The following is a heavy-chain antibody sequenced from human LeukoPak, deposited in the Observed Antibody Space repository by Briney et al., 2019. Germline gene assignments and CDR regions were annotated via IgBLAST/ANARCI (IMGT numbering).Heavy chain of an antibody. J-gene: IGHJ4*02. CDR2: MNQNSGNT. V-gene: IGHV1-8*01. CDR1: GYTFTSYD. Sequence: ASVTVSCKASGYTFTSYDINWVRQATGQGLEWMGWMNQNSGNTGYAQKFQGRVTLTRNTSISTAYMELSSLSSEDTAVYYCARDLYYDFWSGYYYYWGQGTRATVSS. CDR3: ARDLYYDFWSGYYYY. D-gene: IGHD3-3*01.